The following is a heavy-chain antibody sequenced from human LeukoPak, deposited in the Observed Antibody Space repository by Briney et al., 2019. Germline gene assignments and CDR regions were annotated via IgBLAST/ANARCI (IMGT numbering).Heavy chain of an antibody. V-gene: IGHV3-48*02. CDR1: GFTFSSYG. D-gene: IGHD1-26*01. CDR2: ITSSTTL. Sequence: GRSLRLSCAASGFTFSSYGMHWVRHAPGKGLECVSYITSSTTLYYADSVKGRFTISRDNAKNSLFLQMNSVRDEDTAVYYCVRGDYYSLDYWGQGTLVTVSS. CDR3: VRGDYYSLDY. J-gene: IGHJ4*02.